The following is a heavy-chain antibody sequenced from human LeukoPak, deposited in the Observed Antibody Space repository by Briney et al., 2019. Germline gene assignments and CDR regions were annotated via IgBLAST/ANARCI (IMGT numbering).Heavy chain of an antibody. D-gene: IGHD3-10*01. CDR3: AGVRGAWNASDI. CDR1: GFTFSSYG. J-gene: IGHJ3*02. V-gene: IGHV3-33*01. CDR2: IWYDGSNK. Sequence: PGGSLRLSCAASGFTFSSYGMHWVRQVPGKGLEWAAVIWYDGSNKYYADSVKGRFTISRDNPKNTLYLQMNSLRAEDTAVYYCAGVRGAWNASDIWGQGTMVTVSS.